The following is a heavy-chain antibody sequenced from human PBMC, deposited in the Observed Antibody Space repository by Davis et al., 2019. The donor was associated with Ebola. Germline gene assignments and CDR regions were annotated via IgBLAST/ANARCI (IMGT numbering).Heavy chain of an antibody. CDR3: AREACSSISCYTYYFDY. J-gene: IGHJ4*02. D-gene: IGHD2-2*02. V-gene: IGHV3-21*01. Sequence: GESLKISCAASGFTFSNYRMNWVXQAPRTXXVWVSSISRSSSSTYYADSVKGRFTISRDNAKNSLYLQMNSLRAEDTAVYYCAREACSSISCYTYYFDYWGQGTLVTVSS. CDR1: GFTFSNYR. CDR2: ISRSSSST.